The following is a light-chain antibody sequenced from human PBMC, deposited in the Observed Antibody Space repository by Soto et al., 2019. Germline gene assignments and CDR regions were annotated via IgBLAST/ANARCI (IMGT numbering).Light chain of an antibody. Sequence: ELVLTQSPGTMSLSPGERATLSCRASQSISSSYLAWYQQKPGQTPRLLIFGASNRATGIPDRFSGSGSVTDFTLTISRRESEDFAVYYCQQYDDSPWTFGQGTKVQFK. J-gene: IGKJ1*01. CDR3: QQYDDSPWT. V-gene: IGKV3-20*01. CDR1: QSISSSY. CDR2: GAS.